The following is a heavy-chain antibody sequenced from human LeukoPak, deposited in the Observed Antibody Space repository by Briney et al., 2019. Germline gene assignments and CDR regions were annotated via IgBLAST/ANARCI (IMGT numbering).Heavy chain of an antibody. CDR1: GFTFGDHI. CDR2: VSGSGSTV. CDR3: VRQFAS. Sequence: GGSLRLSCAASGFTFGDHIMNWVRQLPGKRLEWVAYVSGSGSTVYYADSVKGRFTVSRDNGKGSLYLQMNSLRVEDTALYYCVRQFASWGQGTLVTVSS. J-gene: IGHJ4*02. V-gene: IGHV3-48*01.